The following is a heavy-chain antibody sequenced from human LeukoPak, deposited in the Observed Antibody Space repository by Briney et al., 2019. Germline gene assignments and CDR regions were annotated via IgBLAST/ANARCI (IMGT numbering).Heavy chain of an antibody. CDR2: INPNSGGT. Sequence: ASVKVSCKASGYTFTGYYMHWVRQAPGQGLEWMGRINPNSGGTNYAQKFQGRVTMTRDTSISTAYMELSRLRSDDTAVYYCARGKSTAAHYYFDYWGQGTLVTVSS. D-gene: IGHD6-6*01. V-gene: IGHV1-2*06. CDR1: GYTFTGYY. CDR3: ARGKSTAAHYYFDY. J-gene: IGHJ4*02.